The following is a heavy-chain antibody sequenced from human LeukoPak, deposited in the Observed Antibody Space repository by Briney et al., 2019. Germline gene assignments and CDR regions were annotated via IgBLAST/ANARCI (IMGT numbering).Heavy chain of an antibody. V-gene: IGHV3-23*01. Sequence: GGSLRLSCAASGFSFSSYAMSWVRQAPGKGLEWVSLISASGSTYYADSVKGRFTTSRDNTKNTLSLQMNSLRAEDAAVYYCAKRGEGYCSGSSCYNPPNIDYWGQGTLVIVSS. J-gene: IGHJ4*02. CDR3: AKRGEGYCSGSSCYNPPNIDY. CDR1: GFSFSSYA. CDR2: ISASGST. D-gene: IGHD2-15*01.